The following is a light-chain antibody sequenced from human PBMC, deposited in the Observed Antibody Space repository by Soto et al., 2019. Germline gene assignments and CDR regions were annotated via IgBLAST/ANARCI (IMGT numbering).Light chain of an antibody. V-gene: IGKV3-15*01. CDR1: QSVNNK. J-gene: IGKJ2*01. CDR3: QQYINWPYT. Sequence: EILMTQSPATLSVSPGERATLSCRASQSVNNKLAWYQQKPGQAPRLLIYGASTRAADIPARFSGSGSGTEFTLTISSLQSKDFALYYCQQYINWPYTFGQGTKLEIK. CDR2: GAS.